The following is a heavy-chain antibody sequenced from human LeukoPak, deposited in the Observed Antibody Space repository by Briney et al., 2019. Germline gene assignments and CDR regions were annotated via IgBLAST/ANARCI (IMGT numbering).Heavy chain of an antibody. V-gene: IGHV1-46*01. Sequence: GASVKVSCKASGGTLSSDYFHWVRQAPGQGLAWMGLSDRRGRNSEFANQFRGRLTMTGDISTSTVHMTLSGLASEDTATYYCVAADKFFGEQSPPSWGQGTPVTVSS. D-gene: IGHD3-3*01. CDR1: GGTLSSDY. CDR2: SDRRGRNS. CDR3: VAADKFFGEQSPPS. J-gene: IGHJ5*02.